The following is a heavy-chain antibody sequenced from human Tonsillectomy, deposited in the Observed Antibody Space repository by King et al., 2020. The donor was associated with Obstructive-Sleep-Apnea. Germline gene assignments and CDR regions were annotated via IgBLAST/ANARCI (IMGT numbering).Heavy chain of an antibody. V-gene: IGHV3-9*01. J-gene: IGHJ5*01. D-gene: IGHD6-19*01. CDR1: GFSFDDYA. CDR3: AKDERDRVAGILDS. CDR2: ISWNSGSI. Sequence: VQLVESGGGLVQPGRSLRLSCVVSGFSFDDYAMHWVRQVPGKGLEWVSGISWNSGSIGYSDSGKGRFTISRANAKNSRYLERNCLRDEDTALYYCAKDERDRVAGILDSWGQGTPVTVSS.